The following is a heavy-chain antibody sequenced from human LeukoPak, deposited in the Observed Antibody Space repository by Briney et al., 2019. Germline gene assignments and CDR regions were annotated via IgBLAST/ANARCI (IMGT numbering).Heavy chain of an antibody. CDR1: GFTFSSYA. V-gene: IGHV3-23*01. J-gene: IGHJ4*02. CDR2: ISGSGGST. D-gene: IGHD2-15*01. Sequence: GGSLRLSCAASGFTFSSYAMSWVRQAPGKGLEWVSAISGSGGSTYYADSVKGRFTISRVNSKNTLYLQMNSLRAEDTAVYYCAKVGPRVVVVAATFDYWGQGTLVTVSS. CDR3: AKVGPRVVVVAATFDY.